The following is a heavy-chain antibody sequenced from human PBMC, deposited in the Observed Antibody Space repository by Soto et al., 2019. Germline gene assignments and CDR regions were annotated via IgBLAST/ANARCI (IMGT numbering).Heavy chain of an antibody. J-gene: IGHJ6*02. CDR2: INPNSGGT. Sequence: ASVKVSCKASGYTFTGYYMHWVRQAPGQGLEGMGWINPNSGGTNYAQKFQGRVTMTRDTSISTAYMELSRLRSDDTAVYYCARGSEVYSSSWYRRDFYYGMDVWGQGTTVTVSS. V-gene: IGHV1-2*02. CDR3: ARGSEVYSSSWYRRDFYYGMDV. D-gene: IGHD6-13*01. CDR1: GYTFTGYY.